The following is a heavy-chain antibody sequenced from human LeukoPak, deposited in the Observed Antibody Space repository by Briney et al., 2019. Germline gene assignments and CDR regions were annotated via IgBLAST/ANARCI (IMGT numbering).Heavy chain of an antibody. Sequence: KSSETLSLTCTVSGGSISSSSYYWGWIRQPPGKGLEWIGSIYYSGSTYYNPSLKGRVTISVDTSKNQFSLKLSSVTAADTAVYYCARHTSSGWYPGGGNWFDPWGQGTLVTVSS. CDR3: ARHTSSGWYPGGGNWFDP. D-gene: IGHD6-19*01. CDR2: IYYSGST. V-gene: IGHV4-39*01. J-gene: IGHJ5*02. CDR1: GGSISSSSYY.